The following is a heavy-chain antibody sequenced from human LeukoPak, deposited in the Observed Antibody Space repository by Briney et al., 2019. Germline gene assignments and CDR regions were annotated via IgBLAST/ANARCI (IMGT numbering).Heavy chain of an antibody. Sequence: SETLSLTCTVSGGSISSRSYYWGWIRQPPGKGLEWIGRIYYSGSTYYNPSLKSRVTISVDTSKNQFALKLSSVTAADTAVYYCASHYYDSSGYYQNFDYWGQGTLVTVSS. V-gene: IGHV4-39*06. CDR3: ASHYYDSSGYYQNFDY. D-gene: IGHD3-22*01. CDR1: GGSISSRSYY. J-gene: IGHJ4*02. CDR2: IYYSGST.